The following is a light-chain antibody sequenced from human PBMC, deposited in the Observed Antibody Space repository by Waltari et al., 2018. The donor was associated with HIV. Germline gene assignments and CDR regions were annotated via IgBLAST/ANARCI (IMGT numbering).Light chain of an antibody. J-gene: IGLJ2*01. CDR3: AAWDDSLSAWL. Sequence: QSVLPQPPSASGTPGRRVTISCSVSTSNIVSNKFSWYKQFPGTAPEIVVYPANQRPLGVPDRFSGSKSGTSASLASSGLRSEDEADYYCAAWDDSLSAWLFGGGTRLNVL. CDR1: TSNIVSNK. CDR2: PAN. V-gene: IGLV1-47*01.